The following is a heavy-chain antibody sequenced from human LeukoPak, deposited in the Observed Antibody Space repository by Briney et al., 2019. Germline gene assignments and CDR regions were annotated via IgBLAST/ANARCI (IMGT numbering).Heavy chain of an antibody. D-gene: IGHD5-18*01. CDR2: IYHSGGSTNY. V-gene: IGHV4-59*01. J-gene: IGHJ4*02. Sequence: SETLSLTCAVSGGSISNYYWTWIRQPPGKGLEWVGHIYHSGGSTNYNYNPSLKSRITISIDTSKSQFSLKLDSVTAADTAVYYCARGTGYSYGYSVDYWGQGALVTVSS. CDR3: ARGTGYSYGYSVDY. CDR1: GGSISNYY.